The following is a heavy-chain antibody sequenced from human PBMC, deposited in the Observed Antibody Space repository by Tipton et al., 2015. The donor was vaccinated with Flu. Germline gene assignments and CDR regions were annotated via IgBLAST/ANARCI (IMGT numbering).Heavy chain of an antibody. D-gene: IGHD2-8*01. CDR2: IYYSGIH. CDR3: ARPMAENAFDV. Sequence: GLVKPSETLSLICNVSGGSVSSNYFWAWIRQAPGKGLEWIGSIYYSGIHYYNPSLKSRVSMSVDTSKSHFSLNLGSVTASDTAVYYCARPMAENAFDVWGQGTMVTVSS. V-gene: IGHV4-39*02. CDR1: GGSVSSNYF. J-gene: IGHJ3*01.